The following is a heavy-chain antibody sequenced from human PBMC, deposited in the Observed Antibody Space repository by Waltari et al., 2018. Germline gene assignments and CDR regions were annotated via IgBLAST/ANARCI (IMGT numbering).Heavy chain of an antibody. D-gene: IGHD1-1*01. J-gene: IGHJ2*01. CDR3: ARDQDWYNNWYFDL. CDR2: IYTSGST. CDR1: GGSISSGSYY. Sequence: QVQLQESGPGPVKPSQTLSLTCTVSGGSISSGSYYWSWIRQPAGKGLEWIGRIYTSGSTNYNPSLKSRVTISVDTSKNQFSLKLSSVTAADTAVYYCARDQDWYNNWYFDLWGRGTLVTVSS. V-gene: IGHV4-61*02.